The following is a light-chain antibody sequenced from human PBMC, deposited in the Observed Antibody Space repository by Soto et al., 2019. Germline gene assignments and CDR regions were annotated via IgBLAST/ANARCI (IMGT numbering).Light chain of an antibody. J-gene: IGLJ2*01. V-gene: IGLV2-14*01. Sequence: QSALTQPASVSGSPGQSITISCTGTSSDVGGYNYVSWYQQHSGKAPRLMLSDVYNRPSGVSDRFSGSKSGNTASLTISGLQADDEADYYCSSYTSSSTPVLFGGGTKLTVL. CDR1: SSDVGGYNY. CDR3: SSYTSSSTPVL. CDR2: DVY.